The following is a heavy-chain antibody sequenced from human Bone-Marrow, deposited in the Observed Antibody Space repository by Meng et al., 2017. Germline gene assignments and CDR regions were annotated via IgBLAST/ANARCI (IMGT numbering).Heavy chain of an antibody. CDR1: GFTFSNAW. CDR2: MKSNVDGGTV. J-gene: IGHJ4*02. Sequence: GESLKISCVASGFTFSNAWMTWVRQAPGKGLEWIGRMKSNVDGGTVDYAAAVKGRFFISRDDSENTFYLQMNSLKTEDTAVYYCSGHVDYWGQGTLVTVSS. CDR3: SGHVDY. V-gene: IGHV3-15*01.